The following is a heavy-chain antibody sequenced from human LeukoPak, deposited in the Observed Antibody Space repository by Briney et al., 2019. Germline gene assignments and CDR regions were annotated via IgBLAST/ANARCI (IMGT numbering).Heavy chain of an antibody. CDR1: GFTFSSHG. V-gene: IGHV3-30*18. Sequence: PGGSLRLSCAASGFTFSSHGMHSVRQAPGKGLEWEAVISYDGSNKYYADSVKGRFTISRDNSKNTLYLQMNSLRAEDTAVYYCAKDFLRITMVRGVIITSAFDIWGQGTMVTVSS. CDR3: AKDFLRITMVRGVIITSAFDI. CDR2: ISYDGSNK. J-gene: IGHJ3*02. D-gene: IGHD3-10*01.